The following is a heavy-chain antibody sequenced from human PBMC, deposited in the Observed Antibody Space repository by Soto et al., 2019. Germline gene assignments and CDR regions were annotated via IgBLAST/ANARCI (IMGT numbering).Heavy chain of an antibody. J-gene: IGHJ2*01. CDR1: GFTFTHYW. V-gene: IGHV3-74*01. Sequence: EVQLVESGGGLVQPGGSLRLSCAASGFTFTHYWMYWVRQAPGRGLVWVSRINIDGSSTTYADSVKGRFTISRDNAKNTQYLQMSSLRDEDTAIYYCVRALAVDGYWYFDLWGRGTLVTVSS. CDR3: VRALAVDGYWYFDL. CDR2: INIDGSST. D-gene: IGHD6-19*01.